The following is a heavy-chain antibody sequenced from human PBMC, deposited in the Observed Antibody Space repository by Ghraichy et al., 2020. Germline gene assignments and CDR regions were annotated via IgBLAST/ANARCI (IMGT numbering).Heavy chain of an antibody. CDR2: IYTSGST. V-gene: IGHV4-4*09. Sequence: SETLSLTCTVSGGSISSYYWSWIRQPPGKGLEWIGYIYTSGSTNYNPSLKSRVTISVDTSKNQFSLKLSSVTAADTAVYYCARFSGADFWSGYPWTNYYYYYGMDVWGQGTTVTVSS. D-gene: IGHD3-3*01. CDR1: GGSISSYY. CDR3: ARFSGADFWSGYPWTNYYYYYGMDV. J-gene: IGHJ6*02.